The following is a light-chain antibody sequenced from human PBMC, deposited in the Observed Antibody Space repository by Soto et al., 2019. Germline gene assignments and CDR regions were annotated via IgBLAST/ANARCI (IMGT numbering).Light chain of an antibody. CDR3: QQSHSAPYT. CDR1: QSVDAY. CDR2: AAS. V-gene: IGKV1-39*01. J-gene: IGKJ5*01. Sequence: DIRMTHSPSSLSASEGDRVTITCRASQSVDAYLHWFQQKPGKPPKLLIYAASTLQSGVPSRFSGSGSETDFTLTISSLQPEDFATYYCQQSHSAPYTFGQGTRLEIK.